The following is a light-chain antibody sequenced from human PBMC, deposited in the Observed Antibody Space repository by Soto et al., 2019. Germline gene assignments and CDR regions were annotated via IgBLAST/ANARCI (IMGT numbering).Light chain of an antibody. J-gene: IGKJ3*01. Sequence: DIQMTQSPSSLSASVGDRVTITCPASQSISSYLNWYQQKPGKAPKLLIYGASSLQSGVPSRFSGSGPGTDFTLTISSLQPEDFATYYCQQSYSTPFTFGPGTKVDIK. CDR2: GAS. CDR1: QSISSY. V-gene: IGKV1-39*01. CDR3: QQSYSTPFT.